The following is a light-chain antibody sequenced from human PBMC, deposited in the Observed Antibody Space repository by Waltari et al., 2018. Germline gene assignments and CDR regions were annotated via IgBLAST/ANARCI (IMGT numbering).Light chain of an antibody. CDR2: WAS. Sequence: DIVMTQSPDSLAVSLGERATINCKSSQSVLYSSNNKNYLAWYQQKPGQPPKLLIYWASTRESGVPDRFSGSGSGTDFTLTISSLQAEDVAVYYCMQSTQFRTFGGGTRVEIK. CDR1: QSVLYSSNNKNY. J-gene: IGKJ4*01. V-gene: IGKV4-1*01. CDR3: MQSTQFRT.